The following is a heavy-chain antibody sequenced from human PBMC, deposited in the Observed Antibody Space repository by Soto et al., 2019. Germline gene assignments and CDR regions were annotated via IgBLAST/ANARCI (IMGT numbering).Heavy chain of an antibody. J-gene: IGHJ6*02. D-gene: IGHD6-13*01. CDR3: ARTGNEAAGTLDYYGMDV. CDR2: IGTAGDT. CDR1: GFTFSSYD. V-gene: IGHV3-13*01. Sequence: GGSLRLSCAASGFTFSSYDMHWVRQATGKGLEWVSAIGTAGDTYYPGSVKGRFTISRENAKNSLYLQMNSLRAEDTAVYYCARTGNEAAGTLDYYGMDVWGQGTTVTVSS.